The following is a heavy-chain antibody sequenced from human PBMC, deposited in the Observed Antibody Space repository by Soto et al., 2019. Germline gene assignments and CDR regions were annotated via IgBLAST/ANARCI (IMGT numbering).Heavy chain of an antibody. J-gene: IGHJ3*02. Sequence: QVQLQQWGAGLLKPSETLSLTCAVYGGSFSGYYWSWIRQPPGKGLEWIGEINHSGSTNYNPSLKSRVTISVDTSKNQFSLKLSSVTAADTAVYYCARDMWFGELLDHDAFDIWGQGTMVTVSS. V-gene: IGHV4-34*01. CDR1: GGSFSGYY. D-gene: IGHD3-10*01. CDR3: ARDMWFGELLDHDAFDI. CDR2: INHSGST.